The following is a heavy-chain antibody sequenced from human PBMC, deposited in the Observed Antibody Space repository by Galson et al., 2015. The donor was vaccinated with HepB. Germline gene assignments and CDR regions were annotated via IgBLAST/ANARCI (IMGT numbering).Heavy chain of an antibody. D-gene: IGHD2-2*01. CDR3: AAELVQPAMISYFHY. CDR2: IIPILGMA. Sequence: SVKVSCKASGGTFSSFGINWVRQAPGQGLEWVGRIIPILGMANYAQKFQGRVSFTADKSTSTAYMELNSLRSEATAVYYCAAELVQPAMISYFHYWGQGTLVTVSS. CDR1: GGTFSSFG. J-gene: IGHJ1*01. V-gene: IGHV1-69*04.